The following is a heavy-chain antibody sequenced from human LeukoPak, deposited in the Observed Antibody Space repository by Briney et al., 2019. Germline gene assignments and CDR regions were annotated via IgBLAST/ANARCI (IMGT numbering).Heavy chain of an antibody. Sequence: GASVNLSCKAFGYTFTSNYMHWVRQAPGQGLEWMGIINPSGGSTSYAQKFQGRVTMSRDTSTSTVYMELRSLRSDDTAVYYCARAVNTPIYYFEYWAQGALVTVSS. CDR3: ARAVNTPIYYFEY. V-gene: IGHV1-46*01. J-gene: IGHJ4*02. CDR2: INPSGGST. CDR1: GYTFTSNY. D-gene: IGHD1/OR15-1a*01.